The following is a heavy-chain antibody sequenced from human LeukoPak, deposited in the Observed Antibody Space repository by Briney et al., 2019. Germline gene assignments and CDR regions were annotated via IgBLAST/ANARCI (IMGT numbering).Heavy chain of an antibody. CDR2: IYYSGST. Sequence: SETLSLTCTVSGGSISSSSYYWGWIRQPPGKGLVWNGSIYYSGSTYYNPSLRSRVTISVDTSKNQFSLKLSSVTAADTAVYYCARLEWELRWFDPWGQGTLVTVSS. D-gene: IGHD1-26*01. J-gene: IGHJ5*02. CDR3: ARLEWELRWFDP. V-gene: IGHV4-39*01. CDR1: GGSISSSSYY.